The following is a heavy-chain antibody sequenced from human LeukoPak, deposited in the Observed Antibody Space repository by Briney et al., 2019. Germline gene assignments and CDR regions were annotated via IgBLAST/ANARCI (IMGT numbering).Heavy chain of an antibody. V-gene: IGHV3-23*01. CDR1: GFTFSSSA. CDR2: ISNNGGYT. CDR3: AKDGSSRSSGWYAY. Sequence: XGSLRLSCAASGFTFSSSAMSWVRQAPGKGLEWVSAISNNGGYTYYADSVQGRFTISRDNSKNTLYLQMNSLRAEDTAVYYCAKDGSSRSSGWYAYWGQGTLVTVSS. J-gene: IGHJ4*02. D-gene: IGHD6-19*01.